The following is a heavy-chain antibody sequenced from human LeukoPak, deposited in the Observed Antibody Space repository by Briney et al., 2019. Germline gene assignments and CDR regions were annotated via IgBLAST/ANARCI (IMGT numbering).Heavy chain of an antibody. Sequence: GGSLRLSCAASGFTFSSYSMNWVRQAPGKGLEWVSSISSSSSYIYYADSVKGRFTISRDNAKNSLYLQMNSLRAEDTAVYYCARENYDILTGYRKFDYWGQGTLVTVSS. J-gene: IGHJ4*02. CDR1: GFTFSSYS. CDR3: ARENYDILTGYRKFDY. V-gene: IGHV3-21*01. D-gene: IGHD3-9*01. CDR2: ISSSSSYI.